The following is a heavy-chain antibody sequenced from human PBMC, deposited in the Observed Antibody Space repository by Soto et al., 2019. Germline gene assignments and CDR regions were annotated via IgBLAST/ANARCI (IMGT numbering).Heavy chain of an antibody. CDR3: ARDHRQNVVVVPAAYYYYYIDV. CDR2: INAYNGNT. V-gene: IGHV1-18*01. J-gene: IGHJ6*03. CDR1: GYTFTSYG. Sequence: ASVKVSCKASGYTFTSYGISWVRQAPGQGLEWMGWINAYNGNTNYVQKLQGRVIMTTDTSTNTAYMELRSLRSDDTAVYYCARDHRQNVVVVPAAYYYYYIDVCGTGTTLTVSS. D-gene: IGHD2-2*01.